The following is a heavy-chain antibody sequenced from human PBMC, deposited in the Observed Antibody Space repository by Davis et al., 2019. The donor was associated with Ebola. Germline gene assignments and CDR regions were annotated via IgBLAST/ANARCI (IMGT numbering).Heavy chain of an antibody. CDR3: ARGDFWSAYLDY. V-gene: IGHV4-59*11. D-gene: IGHD3-3*01. CDR1: GGSINSHY. CDR2: IYSSGST. J-gene: IGHJ4*02. Sequence: PSETLSLACTVSGGSINSHYWSWIRQPPGKGLEWIGYIYSSGSTNYNPSLKSRVTTSIDTSRDQFTLKLNSVTAADTAVYYCARGDFWSAYLDYWGQGTLVTVSS.